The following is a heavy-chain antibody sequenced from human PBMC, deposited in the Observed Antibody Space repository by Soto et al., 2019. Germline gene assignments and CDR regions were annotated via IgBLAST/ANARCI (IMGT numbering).Heavy chain of an antibody. CDR1: GASISGFY. Sequence: QVQLQESGPGLVKPSETLSLTCTVSGASISGFYWSWIRKSAGKGLEWIGRIYATGTTDYNPSLKSLVMMSVDTSKKQFSLKLRYVTAADTAVYYCLRDGTKTVRDWFDPWGQGISVTVSS. CDR3: LRDGTKTVRDWFDP. CDR2: IYATGTT. J-gene: IGHJ5*02. D-gene: IGHD1-1*01. V-gene: IGHV4-4*07.